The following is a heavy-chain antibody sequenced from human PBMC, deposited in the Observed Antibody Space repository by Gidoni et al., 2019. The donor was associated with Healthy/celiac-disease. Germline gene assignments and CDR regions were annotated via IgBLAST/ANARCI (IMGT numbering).Heavy chain of an antibody. J-gene: IGHJ6*02. V-gene: IGHV3-48*02. Sequence: EVQLVESGGGLVQPGGSLRLPCPASGFPFRSDSLNWVRQAPGKGLEWVSYISSSSSTIYYADSVKGRFTISRDNAKNSLYLQMNSLRDEDTAVYYCARDIVVVPAANYYYYGMDVWGQGTTVTVSS. D-gene: IGHD2-2*01. CDR3: ARDIVVVPAANYYYYGMDV. CDR2: ISSSSSTI. CDR1: GFPFRSDS.